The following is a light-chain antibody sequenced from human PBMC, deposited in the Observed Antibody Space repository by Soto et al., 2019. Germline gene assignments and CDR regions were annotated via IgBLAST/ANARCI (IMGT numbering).Light chain of an antibody. V-gene: IGKV1-5*03. CDR2: KAS. J-gene: IGKJ1*01. Sequence: DIQMTQSPSTLSACVGDRATITCRASQSISKYLAWYQQKPGKAPKLLIYKASTLKSGVPSRFSGSGSGTEFTLTISSLQPDDFATYYCQHYNSYSEAFGQGTKVDIK. CDR1: QSISKY. CDR3: QHYNSYSEA.